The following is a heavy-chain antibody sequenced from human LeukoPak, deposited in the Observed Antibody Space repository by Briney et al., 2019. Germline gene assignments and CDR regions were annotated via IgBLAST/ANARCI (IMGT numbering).Heavy chain of an antibody. V-gene: IGHV4-34*01. CDR1: GGSFSGYY. Sequence: PSETLSLTCAVYGGSFSGYYWSWIRQPPGKGLEWIGEINHSGSTNYNPSLKSRVTISVDTSKNQFSLKLSSVTAADTAVYYCARDDTTGTTRDAFDIWGQGAMVTVSS. D-gene: IGHD1-1*01. J-gene: IGHJ3*02. CDR3: ARDDTTGTTRDAFDI. CDR2: INHSGST.